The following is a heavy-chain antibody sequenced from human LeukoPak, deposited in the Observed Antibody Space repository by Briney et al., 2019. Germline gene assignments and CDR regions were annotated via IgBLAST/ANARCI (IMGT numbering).Heavy chain of an antibody. J-gene: IGHJ4*02. D-gene: IGHD6-13*01. V-gene: IGHV3-48*03. Sequence: PGGSLRLSCAASGFTFSSYEMNWVRQAPGKGLEWVSYISSSGSTIYYADSVKGRFTISRGNAKNSLYLQMNSLRAEDTAVYYCARDFLQQLGGDYWGQGTLVTVSS. CDR1: GFTFSSYE. CDR3: ARDFLQQLGGDY. CDR2: ISSSGSTI.